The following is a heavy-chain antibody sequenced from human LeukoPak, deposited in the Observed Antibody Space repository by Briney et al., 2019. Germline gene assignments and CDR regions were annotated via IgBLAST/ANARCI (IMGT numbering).Heavy chain of an antibody. CDR3: ARAGGYASSWAF. CDR2: IKQDGSEK. D-gene: IGHD5-12*01. CDR1: GFTFSSYW. V-gene: IGHV3-7*01. Sequence: PGGSLRLSCAASGFTFSSYWMNWVRQVPGKGLEWVANIKQDGSEKNYVDSVKGRFTISRDNTKSSLDLQMNSLRAEDTAVYYCARAGGYASSWAFWGQGTLVTVSS. J-gene: IGHJ4*02.